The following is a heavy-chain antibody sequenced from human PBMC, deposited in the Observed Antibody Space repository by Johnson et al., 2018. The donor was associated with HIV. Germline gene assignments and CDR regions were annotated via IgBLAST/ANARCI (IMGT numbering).Heavy chain of an antibody. D-gene: IGHD4-17*01. CDR3: ARSMTTVTVAFDI. Sequence: VLLVESGGVVVQPGGSLTLSCAASGFTFDDYAMHWVRQAPGKGLEWVSLINWDGDSTYYADSVKGRFTISRDNSKNSLYLQMNSLRAEDTAVYYCARSMTTVTVAFDIWGQGTMVTVSS. CDR1: GFTFDDYA. CDR2: INWDGDST. V-gene: IGHV3-43D*03. J-gene: IGHJ3*02.